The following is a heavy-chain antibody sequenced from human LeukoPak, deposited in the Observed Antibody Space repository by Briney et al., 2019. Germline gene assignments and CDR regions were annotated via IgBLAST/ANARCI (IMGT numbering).Heavy chain of an antibody. Sequence: GGSLRLSCAASEFSVGSNYMTWVRHAPGKGLEWVSLIYSGGSTYYADSVKGRFAISRDNSKNTLYLQMNSLRAEDTAVYYCARGADTGYSSDSWGQGTPVTVSS. CDR1: EFSVGSNY. CDR3: ARGADTGYSSDS. CDR2: IYSGGST. D-gene: IGHD3-9*01. J-gene: IGHJ5*02. V-gene: IGHV3-66*01.